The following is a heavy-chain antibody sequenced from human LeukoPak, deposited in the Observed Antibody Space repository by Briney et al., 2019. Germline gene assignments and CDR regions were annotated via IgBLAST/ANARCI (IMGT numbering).Heavy chain of an antibody. CDR1: GYSFNTYW. CDR3: AIHYYYDSSGYFGAFDI. Sequence: GESLKISCQGSGYSFNTYWIGWVRQMPGKGLEWMGIIYPGDSDTRYSPSFQGQVTISADKSISTAYLQWSSLKASDTAMYYCAIHYYYDSSGYFGAFDIWGQGTMVTVSS. CDR2: IYPGDSDT. D-gene: IGHD3-22*01. V-gene: IGHV5-51*01. J-gene: IGHJ3*02.